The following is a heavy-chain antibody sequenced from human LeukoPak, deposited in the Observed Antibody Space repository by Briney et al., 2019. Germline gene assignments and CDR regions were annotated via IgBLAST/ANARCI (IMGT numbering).Heavy chain of an antibody. Sequence: ASVKVSCKASGYTFTGYYMHWVRQAPGQGLEWVGWINPNSGGTNYAQKFQGWVTMTRDTSISTAYMELSRLRSDDTAVYYCARFDYGVAFDIWGQGTMVTVSS. CDR2: INPNSGGT. CDR1: GYTFTGYY. V-gene: IGHV1-2*04. D-gene: IGHD4-17*01. J-gene: IGHJ3*02. CDR3: ARFDYGVAFDI.